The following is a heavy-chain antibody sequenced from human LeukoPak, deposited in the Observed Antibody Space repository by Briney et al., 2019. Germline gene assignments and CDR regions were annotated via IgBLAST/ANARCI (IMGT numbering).Heavy chain of an antibody. D-gene: IGHD1-1*01. CDR2: IIPIFGTA. Sequence: AASVTVSCKASGGTFSSYAISWVRQAPGQGLEWTGGIIPIFGTANYAQKFQGRVTITADESTSTAYMELSSLRSEDTAVYYCARAGAFLHDAFDIWGQGTLISVSS. CDR3: ARAGAFLHDAFDI. V-gene: IGHV1-69*13. CDR1: GGTFSSYA. J-gene: IGHJ3*02.